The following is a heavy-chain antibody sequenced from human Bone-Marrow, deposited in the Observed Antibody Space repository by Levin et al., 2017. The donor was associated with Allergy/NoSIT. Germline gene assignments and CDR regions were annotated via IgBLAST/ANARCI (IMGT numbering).Heavy chain of an antibody. CDR1: GFTFSSYW. CDR2: IKQDGNEK. CDR3: ARGSSGIYVGSFDL. V-gene: IGHV3-7*01. Sequence: GGSLRLSCAASGFTFSSYWMTWVRQAPGKGLEWVANIKQDGNEKHYVDSVKGRFTISRDNAKNSLYLEVNSLRAEDTAVFYCARGSSGIYVGSFDLWGQGTLVTVS. J-gene: IGHJ4*02. D-gene: IGHD1-26*01.